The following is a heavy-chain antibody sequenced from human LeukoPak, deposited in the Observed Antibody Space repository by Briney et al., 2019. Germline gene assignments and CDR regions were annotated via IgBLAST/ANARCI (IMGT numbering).Heavy chain of an antibody. D-gene: IGHD6-19*01. CDR3: ARSSGWYG. V-gene: IGHV3-74*01. CDR2: INVDGSRT. Sequence: PGGSLRLSCAASGFTFSSYWMHWVRQAPGKGLVWVSHINVDGSRTFYADSVKGRFTISRDNAKNSLYLQMNSLRAEDTAVYYCARSSGWYGWGQGTLVTVSS. CDR1: GFTFSSYW. J-gene: IGHJ4*02.